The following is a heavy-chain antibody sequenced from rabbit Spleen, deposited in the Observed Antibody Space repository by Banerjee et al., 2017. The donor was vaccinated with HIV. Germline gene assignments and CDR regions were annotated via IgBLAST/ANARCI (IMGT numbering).Heavy chain of an antibody. V-gene: IGHV1S45*01. J-gene: IGHJ4*01. CDR3: ASDPNSSTYYTLGL. Sequence: QEQLVESGGRLVQPGASLTLTCTASGFSFSSGYDMCWVRQAPGKGLEWIACINTATGKAVYASWAKGRFTISKTSSTTVTLQMTSLTAADTATYFCASDPNSSTYYTLGLWGPGTLV. CDR2: INTATGKA. D-gene: IGHD8-1*01. CDR1: GFSFSSGYD.